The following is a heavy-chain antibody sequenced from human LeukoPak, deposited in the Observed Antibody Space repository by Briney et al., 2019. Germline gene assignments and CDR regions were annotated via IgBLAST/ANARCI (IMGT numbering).Heavy chain of an antibody. CDR2: IRYDGSNK. Sequence: GGSLRLSCAASGFTFSSYGMHWVCQAPGKGLEGVAFIRYDGSNKYYADSVKGRFTISRDNSKNTLYLQMNSLRAEDTAVCYCARLDSSGFDGMDVWGQGTTVTVSS. CDR3: ARLDSSGFDGMDV. D-gene: IGHD6-19*01. CDR1: GFTFSSYG. J-gene: IGHJ6*02. V-gene: IGHV3-30*02.